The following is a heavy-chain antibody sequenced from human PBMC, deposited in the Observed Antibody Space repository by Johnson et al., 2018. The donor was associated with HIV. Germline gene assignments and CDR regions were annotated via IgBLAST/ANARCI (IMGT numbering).Heavy chain of an antibody. J-gene: IGHJ3*02. CDR2: IYSSGSA. Sequence: VHLVESGGGLIQPGGSLRLSCAVSGFAVSNNYMSWVRQAPGQGLEWVSVIYSSGSAYNADSMKGRFTISRDNSKTTLYLQMNSLRVEDTAVYYCASSSPYSGSYGDAFDIWGQGTLVTVSS. CDR3: ASSSPYSGSYGDAFDI. CDR1: GFAVSNNY. V-gene: IGHV3-53*01. D-gene: IGHD1-26*01.